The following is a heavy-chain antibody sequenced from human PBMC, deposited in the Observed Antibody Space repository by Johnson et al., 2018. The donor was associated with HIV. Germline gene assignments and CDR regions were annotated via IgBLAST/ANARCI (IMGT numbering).Heavy chain of an antibody. Sequence: VQLVESGGGLVQPGGSLRLSCAASGFTVSSNNPMSWVRQTPGKGLEWVSAISGSGSTTYYADSVKGRFTISRDNSKNTLYRQMNSLKMEDTAVYYCTTDTAYYNFWTGYTTFWYFDLWGRGTLVTVSS. CDR1: GFTVSSNNP. CDR2: ISGSGSTT. D-gene: IGHD3-3*01. J-gene: IGHJ2*01. CDR3: TTDTAYYNFWTGYTTFWYFDL. V-gene: IGHV3-23*04.